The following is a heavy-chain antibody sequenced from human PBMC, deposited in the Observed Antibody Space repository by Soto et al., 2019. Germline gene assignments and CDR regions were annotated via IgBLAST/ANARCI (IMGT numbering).Heavy chain of an antibody. CDR3: ARQPLSSVRGFYYYYGMDV. D-gene: IGHD3-10*02. CDR1: GYSFTSYW. V-gene: IGHV5-51*01. J-gene: IGHJ6*02. CDR2: IYPGDSDT. Sequence: GESLKISCKGSGYSFTSYWIGWVRQMPGKGLEWMGIIYPGDSDTRYSPSFQGQVTISADKSISTAYLQWSSLKASDTAMYYCARQPLSSVRGFYYYYGMDVWGQGTTVTVSS.